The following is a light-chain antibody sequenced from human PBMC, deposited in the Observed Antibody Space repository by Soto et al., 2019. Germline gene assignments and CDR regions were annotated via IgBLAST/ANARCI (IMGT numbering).Light chain of an antibody. Sequence: DIQLTQSPSTLSASVGDRVTITCRASQSVTDWLAWYQQKPGKAPKLLIDDASSLQSGVPSRFSGSGSGTEYPLTISSLQPDDFATYYCQQYYRSCTFGQGTKVEIK. V-gene: IGKV1-5*01. J-gene: IGKJ2*02. CDR2: DAS. CDR1: QSVTDW. CDR3: QQYYRSCT.